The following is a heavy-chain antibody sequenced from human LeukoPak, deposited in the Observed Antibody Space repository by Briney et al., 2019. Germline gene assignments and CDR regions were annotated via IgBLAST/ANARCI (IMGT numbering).Heavy chain of an antibody. CDR2: INPAGSEI. CDR1: GFTFSSYS. J-gene: IGHJ4*02. Sequence: PGGSLRLSCAASGFTFSSYSMNWVRQAPGKGLEWVANINPAGSEIYYVDPVKGRFSISRDNAKNLVYLQMNSLRAEDTAVYHCARFGYVAAVDVWGQGTPVTVSS. CDR3: ARFGYVAAVDV. D-gene: IGHD2-15*01. V-gene: IGHV3-7*01.